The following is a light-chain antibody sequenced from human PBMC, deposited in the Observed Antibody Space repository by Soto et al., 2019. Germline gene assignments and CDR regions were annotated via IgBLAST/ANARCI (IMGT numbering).Light chain of an antibody. CDR2: EVN. CDR3: SSYASSNNLV. Sequence: QSALTQPPSASGSPGQSVTISCTGTSSDVGGYNYVSWYQQHPGKAPKVMIYEVNKRPSGVPDRFSGSKSGNTASLTVSGLQAEDEADYYCSSYASSNNLVFGGGTKLTVL. CDR1: SSDVGGYNY. V-gene: IGLV2-8*01. J-gene: IGLJ2*01.